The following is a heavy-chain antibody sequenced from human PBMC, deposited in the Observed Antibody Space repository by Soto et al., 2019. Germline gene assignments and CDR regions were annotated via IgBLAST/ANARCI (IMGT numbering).Heavy chain of an antibody. CDR3: ARDDDIAFDY. Sequence: QVQLVESGGGVVQPGRSLRLSCVVSGFTFSIYTINWVRQAPGKGLEWVALISYDGSNSHYADSVKGRFTISRDNSKDTLYLQMNSLRTEDTAVYYCARDDDIAFDYWGKGTMVTVSP. CDR1: GFTFSIYT. CDR2: ISYDGSNS. J-gene: IGHJ4*02. D-gene: IGHD1-1*01. V-gene: IGHV3-30-3*01.